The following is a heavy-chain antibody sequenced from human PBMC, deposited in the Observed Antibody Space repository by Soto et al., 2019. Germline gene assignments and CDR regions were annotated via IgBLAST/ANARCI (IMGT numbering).Heavy chain of an antibody. V-gene: IGHV3-21*01. CDR2: ISSGSSDT. Sequence: GGSLRLSCEASGFTFSRVSMNWVRQFPGKGLEWVASISSGSSDTWYADSVKGRFIISRDNAQNSLFLQMDTLRPEDTAMYYCARVAYWGPGTQVTVSS. J-gene: IGHJ4*02. CDR3: ARVAY. CDR1: GFTFSRVS.